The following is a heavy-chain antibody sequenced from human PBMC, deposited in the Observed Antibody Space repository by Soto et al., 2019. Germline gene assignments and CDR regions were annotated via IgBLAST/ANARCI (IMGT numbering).Heavy chain of an antibody. D-gene: IGHD6-19*01. CDR2: IYHSGST. CDR3: ARVGAGTFYYYYYMDV. Sequence: SETLSLTCAVSSGSISSSNWWSWVRQPPGKGLEWIGEIYHSGSTNYNPSLKSRVTISVDKSKNQFSLKLSSVTAADTAVYYCARVGAGTFYYYYYMDVWGKGTTVTVSS. V-gene: IGHV4-4*02. J-gene: IGHJ6*03. CDR1: SGSISSSNW.